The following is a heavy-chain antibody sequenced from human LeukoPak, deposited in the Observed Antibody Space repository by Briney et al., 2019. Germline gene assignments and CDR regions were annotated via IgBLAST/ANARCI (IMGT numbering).Heavy chain of an antibody. Sequence: KSSQTLSLTCTVSGGSISSGGYYWSWIRQPPGKGLEWIGYIYHSGSTYYNPSLKSRVTISVDTSKNQFSLKLSSVTAADTAVYYCARGLRYFDWLTPLDYGMDVWGQGTTVTVSS. D-gene: IGHD3-9*01. CDR2: IYHSGST. V-gene: IGHV4-30-2*01. J-gene: IGHJ6*02. CDR3: ARGLRYFDWLTPLDYGMDV. CDR1: GGSISSGGYY.